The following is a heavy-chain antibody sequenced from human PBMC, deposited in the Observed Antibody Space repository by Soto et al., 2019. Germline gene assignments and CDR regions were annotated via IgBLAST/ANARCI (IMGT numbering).Heavy chain of an antibody. J-gene: IGHJ5*02. CDR1: GGTFSSYA. V-gene: IGHV1-69*13. CDR3: ARRYCSGGRCYLRWFDP. Sequence: SVKVSCKASGGTFSSYAISWVRQAPGQGLEWMGGIIPIFGTANYAQKFQGRVTITADESTSTAYMELSSLRSEDTAVYYCARRYCSGGRCYLRWFDPWGQGTLVTVSS. D-gene: IGHD2-15*01. CDR2: IIPIFGTA.